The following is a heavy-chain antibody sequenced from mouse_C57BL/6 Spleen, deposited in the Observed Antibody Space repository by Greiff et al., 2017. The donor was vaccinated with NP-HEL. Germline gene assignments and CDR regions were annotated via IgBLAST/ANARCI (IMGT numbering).Heavy chain of an antibody. CDR3: ASPYDYDKAWFAY. Sequence: QVQLQQSGPELVKPGASVKISCKASGYSFTSYYIHWVKQRPGQGLEWIGWIYPGSGNTKYNEKFKGKATLTADTSSSTAYMQLSSLTSEDSAVYYCASPYDYDKAWFAYWGQGTLVTVSA. CDR1: GYSFTSYY. J-gene: IGHJ3*01. CDR2: IYPGSGNT. V-gene: IGHV1-66*01. D-gene: IGHD2-4*01.